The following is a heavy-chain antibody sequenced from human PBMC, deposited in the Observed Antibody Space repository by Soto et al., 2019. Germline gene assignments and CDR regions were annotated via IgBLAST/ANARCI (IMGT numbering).Heavy chain of an antibody. CDR1: GFAFSSFW. V-gene: IGHV3-7*01. CDR3: ASQRGAGGDGY. D-gene: IGHD3-16*01. J-gene: IGHJ4*02. Sequence: PGGSLRLSCTASGFAFSSFWMSWVRQAPGKGLEWVANIRQDGGQKYYVDSVKGRFTISRDNAMNSLSLQMDRLTDEDTALYYCASQRGAGGDGYWGQGALVTVSS. CDR2: IRQDGGQK.